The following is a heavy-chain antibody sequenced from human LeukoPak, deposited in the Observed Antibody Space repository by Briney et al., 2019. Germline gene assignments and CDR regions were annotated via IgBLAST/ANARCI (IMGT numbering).Heavy chain of an antibody. CDR3: AREDCSGGSCYYY. CDR1: GGSISSYY. V-gene: IGHV4-59*01. D-gene: IGHD2-15*01. J-gene: IGHJ4*02. Sequence: PSETLSLTCTVSGGSISSYYWSWIRRPPGKGLEWIGYIYYSGSTNYNPSLKSRVTISVDTSKNQFSLKLSSVTAADTAVYYCAREDCSGGSCYYYWGQGTLVTVSS. CDR2: IYYSGST.